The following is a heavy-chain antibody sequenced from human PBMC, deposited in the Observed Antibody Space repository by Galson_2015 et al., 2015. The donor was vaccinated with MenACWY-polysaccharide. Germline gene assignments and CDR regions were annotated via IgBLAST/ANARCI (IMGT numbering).Heavy chain of an antibody. CDR2: IKKDGSEK. CDR1: GFSFSTYD. V-gene: IGHV3-7*01. Sequence: SLRLSCAASGFSFSTYDFHWVRQAAGKGLEWVASIKKDGSEKYYVDSVKGRFTISRDNAKDSLYLQMNSLRAEDTAVYFCARGHLGLGLWGQGTTVTVSS. D-gene: IGHD7-27*01. J-gene: IGHJ6*02. CDR3: ARGHLGLGL.